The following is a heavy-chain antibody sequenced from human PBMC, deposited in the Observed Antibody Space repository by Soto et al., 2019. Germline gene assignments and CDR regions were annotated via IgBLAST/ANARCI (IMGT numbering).Heavy chain of an antibody. Sequence: GESLKISSKVSGYIFNIYWIGWVRQMPGKGLEWMGVIYPGDSDTRYSPSFQGQVSISVDKSISTAYLRWSSLKASDTAIYYCVRPDIPSRSSGYQYPFDFWGQGTQVTVSS. V-gene: IGHV5-51*01. D-gene: IGHD3-22*01. CDR3: VRPDIPSRSSGYQYPFDF. J-gene: IGHJ4*02. CDR2: IYPGDSDT. CDR1: GYIFNIYW.